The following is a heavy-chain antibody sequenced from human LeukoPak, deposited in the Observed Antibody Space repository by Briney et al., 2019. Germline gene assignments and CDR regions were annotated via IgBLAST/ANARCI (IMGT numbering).Heavy chain of an antibody. V-gene: IGHV4-30-4*01. J-gene: IGHJ5*02. CDR3: ARGTSGYLNWFDP. D-gene: IGHD3-22*01. CDR2: IYYSGST. Sequence: EPSETLSLTCTVSGGSISSGDYYWSWIRQPPGKGLEWIGYIYYSGSTYYNPSLKSRVTISVDTSKNQFSLKLSSVTAADTAVYYCARGTSGYLNWFDPWGQGTLVTVSS. CDR1: GGSISSGDYY.